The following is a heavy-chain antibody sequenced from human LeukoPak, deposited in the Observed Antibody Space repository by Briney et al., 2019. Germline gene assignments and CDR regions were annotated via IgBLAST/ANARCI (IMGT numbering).Heavy chain of an antibody. CDR2: INHSGST. Sequence: SETLSLTCSVSGGSISRSSYYWGWIRQPPGKGLEWIGEINHSGSTNYNPSLKSRVTISVDTSKNQFSLKLSSVTAADTAVYYCAREDRITMVRGVIKYWGQGTLVTVSS. CDR3: AREDRITMVRGVIKY. D-gene: IGHD3-10*01. J-gene: IGHJ4*02. CDR1: GGSISRSSYY. V-gene: IGHV4-39*07.